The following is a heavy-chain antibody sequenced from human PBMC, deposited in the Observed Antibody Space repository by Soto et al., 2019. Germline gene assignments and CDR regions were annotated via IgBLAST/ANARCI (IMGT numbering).Heavy chain of an antibody. D-gene: IGHD2-8*01. J-gene: IGHJ4*02. CDR1: GFSFSSYS. CDR2: ISSSSSYI. Sequence: EVQLVESGGGLVKPGGSLRLSCAAFGFSFSSYSMNWVRQAPGKGLEWVSSISSSSSYIYYADSVKGRFTISRDNAKNSLYLQMNSLRAEDTAVYYCARDLGVCYVDYWGQGTLVTVSS. CDR3: ARDLGVCYVDY. V-gene: IGHV3-21*01.